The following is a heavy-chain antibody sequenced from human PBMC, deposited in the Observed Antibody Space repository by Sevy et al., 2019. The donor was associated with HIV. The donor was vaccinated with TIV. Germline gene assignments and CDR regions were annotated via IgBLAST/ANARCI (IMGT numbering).Heavy chain of an antibody. D-gene: IGHD1-7*01. Sequence: ASVKVSCKASGGTFSSYAISWVRQAPGQGLEWMGGIIPIFGTANYAQKFQGRVTITADASTSTAYMELSSLRSEDTAVYYCARAAGYNWNWGGFDYWGQGTLVTVSS. CDR3: ARAAGYNWNWGGFDY. CDR1: GGTFSSYA. V-gene: IGHV1-69*13. CDR2: IIPIFGTA. J-gene: IGHJ4*02.